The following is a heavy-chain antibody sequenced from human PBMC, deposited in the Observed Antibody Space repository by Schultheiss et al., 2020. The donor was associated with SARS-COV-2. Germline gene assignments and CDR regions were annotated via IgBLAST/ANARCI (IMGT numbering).Heavy chain of an antibody. J-gene: IGHJ4*02. CDR3: AREMGYGIVVVPAAMGFDY. D-gene: IGHD2-2*01. Sequence: GESLKISCAASGFTFSDHYMDWVRQAPGKGLVWVSRINSDGSSTSYADSVKGRFTISRDNAKNTLYLQMNSLRAEVTAVYYCAREMGYGIVVVPAAMGFDYWGQGTLVTVSS. V-gene: IGHV3-74*01. CDR1: GFTFSDHY. CDR2: INSDGSST.